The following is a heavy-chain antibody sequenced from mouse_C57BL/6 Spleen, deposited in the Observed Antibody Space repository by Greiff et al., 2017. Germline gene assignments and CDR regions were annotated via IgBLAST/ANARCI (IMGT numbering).Heavy chain of an antibody. D-gene: IGHD3-2*02. Sequence: VQLQQPGAELVRPGTSVKLSCKASGYTFTSYWMHWVKQRPGQGLEWIGVIDPSDSYTNYNQKFKGKATLTVDTSSSTAYMQLSSLTSEDSAVYYCARGRSGVCDYWGQGTTLTVSS. V-gene: IGHV1-59*01. J-gene: IGHJ2*01. CDR1: GYTFTSYW. CDR2: IDPSDSYT. CDR3: ARGRSGVCDY.